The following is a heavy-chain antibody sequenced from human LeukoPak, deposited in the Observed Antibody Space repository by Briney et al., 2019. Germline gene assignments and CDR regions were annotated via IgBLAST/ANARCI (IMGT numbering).Heavy chain of an antibody. Sequence: SETLSLTCTVSGGSISSYYWSWIRQPPGKGLEGIGYIYYSGSTNYNPSLKSRVTISVDTSKNQFSLKLSSVTAADTAVYYCARHLSGYSGYDLASFDYWGQGTLVTVSS. V-gene: IGHV4-59*08. CDR1: GGSISSYY. D-gene: IGHD5-12*01. CDR3: ARHLSGYSGYDLASFDY. J-gene: IGHJ4*02. CDR2: IYYSGST.